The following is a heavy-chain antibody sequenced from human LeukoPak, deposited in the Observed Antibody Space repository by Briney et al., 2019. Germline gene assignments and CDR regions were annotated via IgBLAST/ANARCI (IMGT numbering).Heavy chain of an antibody. CDR2: ISSSSSYI. V-gene: IGHV3-21*01. Sequence: GGSLRLSCAASGFSFSSYSMNWVRQAPGKGLEWVSSISSSSSYIYYADSVKGRFTISRDNAKKSLYLQMNSLRAEDTAVYYCARGYSSGSEAFDIWGQGTMVTVSS. D-gene: IGHD6-19*01. CDR1: GFSFSSYS. J-gene: IGHJ3*02. CDR3: ARGYSSGSEAFDI.